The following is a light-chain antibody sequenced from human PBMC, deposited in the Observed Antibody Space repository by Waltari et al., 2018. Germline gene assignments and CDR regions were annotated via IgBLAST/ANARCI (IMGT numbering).Light chain of an antibody. Sequence: DIQMTQSPSSLSASVGDRVTITCRASQSVSKYLNWYQQQPGKAPKLLIYTTANLKSAVTSRFSGSGSGTDFTITISSLQLEDLVTYYCQQSYNTPLSFGGGTKVEIK. CDR1: QSVSKY. J-gene: IGKJ4*01. V-gene: IGKV1-39*01. CDR3: QQSYNTPLS. CDR2: TTA.